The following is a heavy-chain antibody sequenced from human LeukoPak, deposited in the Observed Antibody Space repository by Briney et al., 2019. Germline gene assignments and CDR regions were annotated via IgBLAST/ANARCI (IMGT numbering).Heavy chain of an antibody. CDR3: ARDRRITMVRGVITTFDY. Sequence: SETLSLTCAVSGGSISSSNWWSWVRQPPGKGLEWIGYIYHSGSTYYNPSLKSRVTISVDTSKNQFSLKLSSVTAADTAVYYCARDRRITMVRGVITTFDYWGQGTLVTVSS. CDR1: GGSISSSNW. D-gene: IGHD3-10*01. V-gene: IGHV4-4*02. J-gene: IGHJ4*02. CDR2: IYHSGST.